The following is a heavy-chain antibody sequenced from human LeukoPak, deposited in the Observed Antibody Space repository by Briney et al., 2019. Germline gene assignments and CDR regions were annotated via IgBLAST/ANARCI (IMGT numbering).Heavy chain of an antibody. CDR1: GGSISSRDYY. Sequence: SQTLSLTCTVSGGSISSRDYYWSWIRQPPGKGLEWIGYIYYSGSTYYNPSLKSRVTISVDTSKNQFSLKLSFVTAADTAVYYCARDLGGYARFDPWGQGTLVTVSS. J-gene: IGHJ5*02. V-gene: IGHV4-30-4*01. D-gene: IGHD5-12*01. CDR2: IYYSGST. CDR3: ARDLGGYARFDP.